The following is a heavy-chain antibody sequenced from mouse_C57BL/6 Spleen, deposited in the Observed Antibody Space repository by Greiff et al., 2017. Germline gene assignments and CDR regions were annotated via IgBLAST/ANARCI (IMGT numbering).Heavy chain of an antibody. CDR2: IDPETGGT. Sequence: QVQLQQSGAELVRPGASVTLSCKASGYTFTDYEMHWVKQTPVHGLEWIGAIDPETGGTAYNQKFKGKAILTADKSSSTAYMELRSLTSEDSAVYYCTGSRELRAMDYWGQGTSVTVSS. CDR1: GYTFTDYE. CDR3: TGSRELRAMDY. V-gene: IGHV1-15*01. J-gene: IGHJ4*01. D-gene: IGHD1-1*01.